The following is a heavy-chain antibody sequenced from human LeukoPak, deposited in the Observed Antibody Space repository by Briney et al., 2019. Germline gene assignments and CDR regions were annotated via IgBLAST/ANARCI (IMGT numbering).Heavy chain of an antibody. V-gene: IGHV3-53*01. CDR3: ARTRTGFNVVDY. CDR2: IYDGGYA. Sequence: GGSLRLSCAASGFTVSNNFMSWVRQAPGKGLEWVSVIYDGGYARYAASVKGRLIISRDSSKNTLYLQMNSLRAEDTAVYYCARTRTGFNVVDYWGQGTLVTVSS. D-gene: IGHD3/OR15-3a*01. CDR1: GFTVSNNF. J-gene: IGHJ4*02.